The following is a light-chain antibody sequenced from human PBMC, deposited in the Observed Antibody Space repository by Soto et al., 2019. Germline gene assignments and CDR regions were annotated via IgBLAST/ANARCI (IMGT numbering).Light chain of an antibody. CDR3: QQRSNWPSFT. Sequence: EIVLTQSPATLSLSPGERATLSCRASQSVSSYLAWYQQKPGQAPRLLIYDASNRATGIPARFSGSGSGTDFTLTISSLEPEDFAVYCCQQRSNWPSFTFGPGTKVDIK. V-gene: IGKV3-11*01. CDR1: QSVSSY. CDR2: DAS. J-gene: IGKJ3*01.